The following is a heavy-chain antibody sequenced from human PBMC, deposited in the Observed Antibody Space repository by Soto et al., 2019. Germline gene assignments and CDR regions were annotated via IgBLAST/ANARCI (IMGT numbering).Heavy chain of an antibody. CDR1: GXTFSSYC. D-gene: IGHD3-22*01. Sequence: GSLRLSCAASGXTFSSYCMSWVRQAPGKGLEWVANIKQDGSEKYYVDSVKGRFTISRDNAKNSLYLQMNSLRAEDTAVYYCARDDYYDSSGYHFDYWGQGTLGTVSS. CDR2: IKQDGSEK. CDR3: ARDDYYDSSGYHFDY. J-gene: IGHJ4*02. V-gene: IGHV3-7*01.